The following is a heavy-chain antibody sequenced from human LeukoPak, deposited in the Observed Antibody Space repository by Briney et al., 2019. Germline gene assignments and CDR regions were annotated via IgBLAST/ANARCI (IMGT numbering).Heavy chain of an antibody. D-gene: IGHD3-16*01. CDR1: AFTFSSYA. V-gene: IGHV3-23*01. CDR2: ISGSGGST. Sequence: PGGSLRLSCAASAFTFSSYAMSWVRQAPGKWLEWLSAISGSGGSTYYADSVKGRFTISRDNSKNTLYLQMNSLRAEDTAVYYCAKCLPLRSDEYAPFDYWGQGTLVTVSS. CDR3: AKCLPLRSDEYAPFDY. J-gene: IGHJ4*02.